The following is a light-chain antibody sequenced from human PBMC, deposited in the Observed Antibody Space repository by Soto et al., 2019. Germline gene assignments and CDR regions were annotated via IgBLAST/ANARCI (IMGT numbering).Light chain of an antibody. CDR3: QQYNNWPPDRT. Sequence: EIVMTQSPATLSVSPGERATLSCRASQSVGSNLAWYHQKPGQAPRLLIYGASTRATGIPARFSGSGSGTEFTLTISSLQSEDFAIYFYQQYNNWPPDRTFGQGTKVEIK. CDR1: QSVGSN. V-gene: IGKV3-15*01. CDR2: GAS. J-gene: IGKJ1*01.